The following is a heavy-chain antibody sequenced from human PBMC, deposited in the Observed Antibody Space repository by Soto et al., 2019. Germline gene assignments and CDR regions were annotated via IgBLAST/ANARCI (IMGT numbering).Heavy chain of an antibody. D-gene: IGHD6-19*01. CDR3: ARSGYSSGWYHWYFDF. J-gene: IGHJ2*01. CDR1: GYTFTDHY. Sequence: QVQLVQSGAEVKKPGASVKVSYVASGYTFTDHYIHWVRQAPGQGLEWMGWINPHSGDTIYAQKLQGRVTINRDTSASTAYMELSSLRSEDTAVYYCARSGYSSGWYHWYFDFWGRGTLITVSS. V-gene: IGHV1-2*02. CDR2: INPHSGDT.